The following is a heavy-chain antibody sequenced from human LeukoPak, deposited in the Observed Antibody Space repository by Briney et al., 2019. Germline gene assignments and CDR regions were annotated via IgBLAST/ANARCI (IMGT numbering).Heavy chain of an antibody. CDR3: ARDPVRLVRAVMSYNWFDP. CDR1: GYTFTSYA. D-gene: IGHD3-10*01. V-gene: IGHV1-3*01. J-gene: IGHJ5*02. CDR2: INAGNGNT. Sequence: GASVKVSCKASGYTFTSYAMHWVRQAPGQRLEWMGWINAGNGNTKYSQKFQGRVTITRDTSASTAYMELSSLRSEDTAVYYCARDPVRLVRAVMSYNWFDPWRQGTLVTVSS.